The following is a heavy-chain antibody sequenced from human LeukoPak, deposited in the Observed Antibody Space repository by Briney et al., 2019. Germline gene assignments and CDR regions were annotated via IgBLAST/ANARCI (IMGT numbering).Heavy chain of an antibody. V-gene: IGHV3-21*01. CDR1: GFTFSSYS. CDR2: ISSSSSYI. J-gene: IGHJ4*02. D-gene: IGHD6-6*01. CDR3: ARAGVYSSSSTFGY. Sequence: GGSLRLSCAASGFTFSSYSMNWVRQAPGKGLEWVSSISSSSSYIYYADSVKGRFTISRDNAKNSLYLQVNSLRAEDTAVYYCARAGVYSSSSTFGYWGQGTLVTVSS.